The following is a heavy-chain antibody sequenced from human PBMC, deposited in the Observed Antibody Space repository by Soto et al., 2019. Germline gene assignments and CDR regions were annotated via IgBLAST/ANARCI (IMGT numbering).Heavy chain of an antibody. D-gene: IGHD6-13*01. CDR2: IYYAGST. V-gene: IGHV4-59*01. Sequence: SETLSLTCTVSGGSMISYYWSWIRQPPGRGLEWIGFIYYAGSTNYNPSLNSRVTISVDTSKNQFSLRLTSVTAADTAVYYCARESTPGAPGIAAAGTGYYYYGMDVWGQGTTVTVSS. CDR3: ARESTPGAPGIAAAGTGYYYYGMDV. CDR1: GGSMISYY. J-gene: IGHJ6*02.